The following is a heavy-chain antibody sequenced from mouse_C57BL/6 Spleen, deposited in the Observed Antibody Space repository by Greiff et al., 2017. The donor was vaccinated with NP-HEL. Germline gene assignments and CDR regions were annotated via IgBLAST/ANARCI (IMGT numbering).Heavy chain of an antibody. CDR2: IDPSDSYT. CDR3: AKGGGSSYDAMDY. Sequence: QVHVKQPGAELVKPGASVKLSCKASGYTFTSYWMQWVKQRPGQGLEWIGEIDPSDSYTNYNQKFKGKATLTVDTSSSTAYMQLSSLTSEDSAVYYCAKGGGSSYDAMDYWGQGTSVTVSS. CDR1: GYTFTSYW. J-gene: IGHJ4*01. V-gene: IGHV1-50*01. D-gene: IGHD1-1*01.